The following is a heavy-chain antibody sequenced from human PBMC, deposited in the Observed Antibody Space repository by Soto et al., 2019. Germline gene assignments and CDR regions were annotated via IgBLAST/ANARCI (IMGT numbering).Heavy chain of an antibody. D-gene: IGHD3-3*01. CDR2: ISPNSGRP. Sequence: ASVKVSCKTSGYTFTKYDISWVRQAPGQGLEWLGLISPNSGRPSYAQKFEGRVTMTTDTSTTTAYLELRSLRSDDTAVYYWVRRYYDFWTDYPDFDYWGQGSLVTVSS. CDR1: GYTFTKYD. CDR3: VRRYYDFWTDYPDFDY. V-gene: IGHV1-18*04. J-gene: IGHJ4*02.